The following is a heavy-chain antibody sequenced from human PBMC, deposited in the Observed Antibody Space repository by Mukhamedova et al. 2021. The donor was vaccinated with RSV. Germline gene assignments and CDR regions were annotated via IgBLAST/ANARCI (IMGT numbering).Heavy chain of an antibody. D-gene: IGHD6-19*01. J-gene: IGHJ4*02. Sequence: VRQAPGKGLEWVAVIWYDGSNKYYADSVKGRFTISRDNSKNTLYLQMNSLRAEDTAVYYCARPYVDSSGESFDYWGQGTLVT. CDR3: ARPYVDSSGESFDY. CDR2: IWYDGSNK. V-gene: IGHV3-33*01.